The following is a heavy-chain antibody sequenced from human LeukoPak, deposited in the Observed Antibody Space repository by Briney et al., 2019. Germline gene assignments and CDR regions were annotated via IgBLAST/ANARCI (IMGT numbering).Heavy chain of an antibody. CDR2: IYYSGST. V-gene: IGHV4-59*01. CDR3: ARGDPAGLFDS. D-gene: IGHD3-10*01. Sequence: SETLSLTCTVSGGSISSYYWSWIRQPPGKGLEWIGYIYYSGSTNYNPSLKSRVTISVDTSKNQFSLKLSSVTAADTAVYYCARGDPAGLFDSWGQGHLVTVSS. J-gene: IGHJ4*02. CDR1: GGSISSYY.